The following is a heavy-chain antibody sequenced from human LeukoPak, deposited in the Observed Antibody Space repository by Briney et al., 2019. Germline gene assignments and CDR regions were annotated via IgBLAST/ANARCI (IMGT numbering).Heavy chain of an antibody. CDR2: INPNSGGT. Sequence: EASVKVSCKASGYTFTGYYMHWVRQAPGQGLEWMGWINPNSGGTNYAQKFQGRVTMTRDTSISTAYMELSRLRSDDTAVYYCAREEMATITSDYWGQGTLVTVPS. J-gene: IGHJ4*02. CDR1: GYTFTGYY. CDR3: AREEMATITSDY. V-gene: IGHV1-2*02. D-gene: IGHD5-24*01.